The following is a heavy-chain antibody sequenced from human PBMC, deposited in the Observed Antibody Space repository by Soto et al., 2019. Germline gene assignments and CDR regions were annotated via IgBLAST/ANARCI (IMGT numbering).Heavy chain of an antibody. V-gene: IGHV3-15*01. D-gene: IGHD6-13*01. J-gene: IGHJ4*02. CDR1: GFTFSNAW. CDR3: TTASDSSSWRDY. Sequence: EVQLVESGGGLVKPGGSLRLSCAASGFTFSNAWMSWVRQAPGKGLEWVGRIKSKTDGGTTDYAAPVKGRFTISRDDSKNTLYLQMTSLKTEDTAVYYCTTASDSSSWRDYWGQGTLVTVSS. CDR2: IKSKTDGGTT.